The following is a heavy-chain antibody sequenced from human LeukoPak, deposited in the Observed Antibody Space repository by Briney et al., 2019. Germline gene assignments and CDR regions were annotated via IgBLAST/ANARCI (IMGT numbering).Heavy chain of an antibody. CDR1: GGSISSSSYY. J-gene: IGHJ4*02. CDR3: WARRTVVVVDATLDY. V-gene: IGHV4-39*07. CDR2: IYYSGST. D-gene: IGHD2-15*01. Sequence: SETLSPTCTVSGGSISSSSYYWGWIRQPPGKGLEWIGRIYYSGSTYSNPSLKSRVTISVDTSKNQFSLKLSSVTAADTAVSYCWARRTVVVVDATLDYWGQGTLVTVSS.